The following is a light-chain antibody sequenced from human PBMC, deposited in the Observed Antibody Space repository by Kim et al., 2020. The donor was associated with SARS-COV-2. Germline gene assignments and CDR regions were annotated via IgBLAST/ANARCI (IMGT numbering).Light chain of an antibody. CDR3: QSYDSSLSGAYV. CDR2: GNS. V-gene: IGLV1-40*01. CDR1: SSNIGAGYD. Sequence: VTLSCTGSSSNIGAGYDVHWYQQLPETAPKLLIYGNSNRPSGVPDRFSGSKSGTSASLAITGLQAEDEADYYCQSYDSSLSGAYVFGTGTKVTVL. J-gene: IGLJ1*01.